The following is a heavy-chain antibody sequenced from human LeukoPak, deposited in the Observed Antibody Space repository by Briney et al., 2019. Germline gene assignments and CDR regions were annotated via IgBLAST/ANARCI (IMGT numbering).Heavy chain of an antibody. J-gene: IGHJ4*02. Sequence: TGGSLRLSCAASGFTFSSYGMHWVRQAPGKGLEWVAVIWYDGSNKYYADSVKGRFAISRDNSKNTLYLQMNSLRAEDTAVYYCARDRHDYGDPYPLDYWGQGTLVTVSS. V-gene: IGHV3-33*01. CDR2: IWYDGSNK. CDR1: GFTFSSYG. D-gene: IGHD4-17*01. CDR3: ARDRHDYGDPYPLDY.